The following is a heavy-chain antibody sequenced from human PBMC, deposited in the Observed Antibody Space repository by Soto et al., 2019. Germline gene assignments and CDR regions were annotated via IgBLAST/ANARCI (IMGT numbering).Heavy chain of an antibody. J-gene: IGHJ4*02. Sequence: EVQLLESGGGLVQPGGSLRLSCAASGFTFSSYAMSWVRQAPGKGLEWVSAISGSGGSTYYADSVKGRFTISRDNSKNTLYLQMTSLRAEDTAVYYCAKDPELYGDYACWGQGTLVTVSS. V-gene: IGHV3-23*01. CDR1: GFTFSSYA. D-gene: IGHD4-17*01. CDR2: ISGSGGST. CDR3: AKDPELYGDYAC.